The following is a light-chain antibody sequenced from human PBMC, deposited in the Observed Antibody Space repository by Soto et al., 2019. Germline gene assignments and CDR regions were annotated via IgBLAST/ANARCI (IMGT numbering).Light chain of an antibody. V-gene: IGKV2-28*01. J-gene: IGKJ3*01. CDR3: MQALQTPFT. Sequence: DIVMTQSPLSLPVTPGEPASISCRSSQSLLHSNGYNYLDWYLQKPGQSPQLLIYLGSNHASGDPDRFSGSGSGTDFTLKISRVEAEDVGVYYCMQALQTPFTFGPGTKVDIK. CDR1: QSLLHSNGYNY. CDR2: LGS.